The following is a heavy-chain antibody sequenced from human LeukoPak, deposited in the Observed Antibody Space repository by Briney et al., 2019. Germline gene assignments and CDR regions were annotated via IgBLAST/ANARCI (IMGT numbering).Heavy chain of an antibody. V-gene: IGHV4-61*02. CDR1: GGSTSSGSYY. J-gene: IGHJ4*02. CDR3: ASGDRFLEWFFDY. D-gene: IGHD3-3*01. CDR2: IYTSGST. Sequence: PSETLSLTFTVSGGSTSSGSYYWSWIRQPAGKGLEWIGRIYTSGSTNYNPSLKSRVTISVDTSKNQFSLKLSSVTAADTAVYYCASGDRFLEWFFDYWGQGTLVTVSS.